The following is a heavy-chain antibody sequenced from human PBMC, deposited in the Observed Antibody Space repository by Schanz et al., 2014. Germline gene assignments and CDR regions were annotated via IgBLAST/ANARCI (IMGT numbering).Heavy chain of an antibody. CDR2: VSSRSDEI. CDR3: ARKMKLGVYGGKGHDSLDI. CDR1: TFTFDHYA. D-gene: IGHD4-17*01. Sequence: EVQLVESGGGLVKPGGSLRLSCSASTFTFDHYAMTWVRQAPGKGLEWVAAVSSRSDEIKYADSVRGRFTISRDNAKNTLYLQMNTLRAEDTAVYYCARKMKLGVYGGKGHDSLDIWGQGTMVTVSS. J-gene: IGHJ3*02. V-gene: IGHV3-23*04.